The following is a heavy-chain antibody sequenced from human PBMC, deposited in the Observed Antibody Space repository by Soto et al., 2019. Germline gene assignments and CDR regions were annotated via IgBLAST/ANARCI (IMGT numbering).Heavy chain of an antibody. Sequence: GGSLRLSCAASGFTFSSYGMHWVRQAPGKGLEWVAVIWYDGSNKYYADSVKGRFTISRDNSKNTLYLQMNSLRAEDTAVYYCAREKDIVPAVKPKYYYYGMDFWGQGTRVTVSS. CDR1: GFTFSSYG. V-gene: IGHV3-33*01. CDR3: AREKDIVPAVKPKYYYYGMDF. J-gene: IGHJ6*02. CDR2: IWYDGSNK. D-gene: IGHD2-2*01.